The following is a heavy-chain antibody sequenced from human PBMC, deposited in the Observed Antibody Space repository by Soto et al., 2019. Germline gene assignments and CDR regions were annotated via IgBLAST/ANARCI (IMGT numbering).Heavy chain of an antibody. CDR1: GGSISSYY. D-gene: IGHD2-21*01. V-gene: IGHV4-4*07. CDR3: ARVFPSWGDAFAL. J-gene: IGHJ3*01. Sequence: NPSETLSLTCTVSGGSISSYYWSWIRQPAGKALEWIGRFYSSGSTNYKSSLKNRVTMSVDTSKNQFSLRLTSVTAADTAVYHCARVFPSWGDAFALWGRGTLATVSS. CDR2: FYSSGST.